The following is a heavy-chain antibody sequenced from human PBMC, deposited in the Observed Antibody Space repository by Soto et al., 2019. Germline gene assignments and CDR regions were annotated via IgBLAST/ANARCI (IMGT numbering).Heavy chain of an antibody. CDR1: GFSFSSYA. Sequence: VGSLRLSCADSGFSFSSYALNWVRQAPGKGLEWVSTISGRGGRAYYADSVKGRFTISRDNSKNALYLQLDSMRAEDTAVYYCAKDRTQGALAGPSDFDYWGQGTLVTVSS. J-gene: IGHJ4*02. D-gene: IGHD6-19*01. CDR2: ISGRGGRA. CDR3: AKDRTQGALAGPSDFDY. V-gene: IGHV3-23*01.